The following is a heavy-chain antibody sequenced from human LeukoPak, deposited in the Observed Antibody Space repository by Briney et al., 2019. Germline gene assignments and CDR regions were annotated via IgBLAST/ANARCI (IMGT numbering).Heavy chain of an antibody. V-gene: IGHV4-59*08. J-gene: IGHJ4*02. CDR1: GSSISSYY. CDR2: IYYSGST. CDR3: ARSGNYAAAGNN. Sequence: PSETLSLTCTVSGSSISSYYWSWIRQPPGQGLEWIGYIYYSGSTNYNPSLKSRVTISLDTSKSQFSLKLSSVTAADTAVYYCARSGNYAAAGNNWGQGTLVTVSS. D-gene: IGHD4-11*01.